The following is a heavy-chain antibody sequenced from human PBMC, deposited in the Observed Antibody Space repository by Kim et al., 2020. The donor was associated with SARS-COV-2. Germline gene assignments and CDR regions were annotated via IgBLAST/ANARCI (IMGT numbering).Heavy chain of an antibody. Sequence: GGSLRLSCAASGFTFSSYWMHWVRQAPGKGLVWVSRVKSDGSTTTYADSVKGRFTISRDNAKNTLYFQMNSLRAEDTALYYCVRARGNTNSFGMEVWGQG. CDR1: GFTFSSYW. CDR3: VRARGNTNSFGMEV. V-gene: IGHV3-74*01. CDR2: VKSDGSTT. J-gene: IGHJ6*02. D-gene: IGHD2-8*01.